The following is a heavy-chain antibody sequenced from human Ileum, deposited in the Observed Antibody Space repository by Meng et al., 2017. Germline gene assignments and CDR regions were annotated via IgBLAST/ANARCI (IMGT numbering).Heavy chain of an antibody. V-gene: IGHV6-1*01. CDR3: ARGWGRAFDF. CDR2: TYFTSKWNT. D-gene: IGHD1-26*01. Sequence: SETLSLTCAISGANVFSTNVAWNWIRQSPSRGLVWLGRTYFTSKWNTDYTVSVKSRITVNLDTSTNHLSLQLNSVTPEDTAVYYCARGWGRAFDFWGQGILVTVSS. CDR1: GANVFSTNVA. J-gene: IGHJ4*02.